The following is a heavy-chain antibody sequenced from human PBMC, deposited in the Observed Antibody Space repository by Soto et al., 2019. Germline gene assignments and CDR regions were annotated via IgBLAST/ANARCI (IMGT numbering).Heavy chain of an antibody. Sequence: PGESLKISCKGSGYSFTSYWIGWVRQMPGKGLEWMGIIYPGDSDTRYSPSFQGQVTISADKSISTAYLQWSSLKASDTSMYYCARRDGSYSSVNWFDPWGQGTLVTVSS. CDR1: GYSFTSYW. V-gene: IGHV5-51*01. J-gene: IGHJ5*02. CDR2: IYPGDSDT. D-gene: IGHD1-26*01. CDR3: ARRDGSYSSVNWFDP.